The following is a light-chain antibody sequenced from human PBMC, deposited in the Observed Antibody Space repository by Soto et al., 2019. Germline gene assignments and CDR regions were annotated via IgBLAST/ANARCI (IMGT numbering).Light chain of an antibody. Sequence: EIVLTQSPATLSLSPGERATLSCRASQSVSSYLAWFQHKPGQAPRLLIYDASSRATGIPARCSGSGSGTDYTLTIDTLEPEDSAVYYCQQRSNWPPDTFGQGTKLQIK. V-gene: IGKV3-11*01. CDR2: DAS. J-gene: IGKJ2*01. CDR3: QQRSNWPPDT. CDR1: QSVSSY.